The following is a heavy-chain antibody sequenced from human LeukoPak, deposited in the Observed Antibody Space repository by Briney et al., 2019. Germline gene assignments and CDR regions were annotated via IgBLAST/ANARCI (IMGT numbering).Heavy chain of an antibody. J-gene: IGHJ4*02. V-gene: IGHV4-39*01. Sequence: PSETLSLTCTVSGGSISGSSYYWGWIRQPPGKGLEWIGSIYYSGSTYYNPSLKSRVTISVDTSKNQFSLKLNSVTATDTAVYSCARHYGPWGQGTLVTVSS. CDR3: ARHYGP. CDR1: GGSISGSSYY. CDR2: IYYSGST. D-gene: IGHD3-10*01.